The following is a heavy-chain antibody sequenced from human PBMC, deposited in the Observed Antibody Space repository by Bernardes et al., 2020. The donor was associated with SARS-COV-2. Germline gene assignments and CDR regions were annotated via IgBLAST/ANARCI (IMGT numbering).Heavy chain of an antibody. V-gene: IGHV1-8*01. CDR3: AREVYGLPGMDV. Sequence: ASLKVSCKASGYTFTSYDFNWVRQATGQGLEWMGWMNPNSGNTDYAQKFQGRVTMTRNTSIGTAYMELSSLRSEDTAVYYCAREVYGLPGMDVWGQGTTVTVSS. CDR2: MNPNSGNT. J-gene: IGHJ6*02. CDR1: GYTFTSYD. D-gene: IGHD1-20*01.